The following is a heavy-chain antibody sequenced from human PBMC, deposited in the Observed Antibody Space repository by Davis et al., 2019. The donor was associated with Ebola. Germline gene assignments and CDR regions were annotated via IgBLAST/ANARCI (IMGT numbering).Heavy chain of an antibody. CDR3: AREEGGSSRN. CDR2: IIPMFGTA. Sequence: AASVKVSCKASGGTFSNYAISWVRQAPGQGLEWMGGIIPMFGTANYAQKFQGRVTITADESTSNAYMELSSLRSEDTAVYYCAREEGGSSRNWGQGTLVTVSS. D-gene: IGHD1-26*01. J-gene: IGHJ1*01. V-gene: IGHV1-69*13. CDR1: GGTFSNYA.